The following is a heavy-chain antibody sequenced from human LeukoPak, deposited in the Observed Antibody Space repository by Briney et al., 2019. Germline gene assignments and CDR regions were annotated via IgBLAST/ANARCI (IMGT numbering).Heavy chain of an antibody. CDR1: GGTFSSYA. CDR3: ARDTYYDSSGYPRPFDY. CDR2: IIPIFGTA. D-gene: IGHD3-22*01. Sequence: SVKVSCKASGGTFSSYAISWVRQAPGQGLEWMGGIIPIFGTANYAQKFQGRVTITADESTSTAYMELSSLRSEDTAVYYCARDTYYDSSGYPRPFDYWGQGTLVTVSS. J-gene: IGHJ4*02. V-gene: IGHV1-69*13.